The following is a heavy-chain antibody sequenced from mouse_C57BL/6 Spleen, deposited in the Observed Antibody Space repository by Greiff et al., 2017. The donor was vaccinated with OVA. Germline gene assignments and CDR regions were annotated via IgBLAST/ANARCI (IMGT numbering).Heavy chain of an antibody. J-gene: IGHJ1*03. CDR2: IYPGSGNT. D-gene: IGHD5-2*01. Sequence: QVQLQQSGAELVRPGASVKLSCKASGYTFTDYYINWVKQRPGQGLEWIARIYPGSGNTYYNEKFKGKATLTAEKSSSTAYMQLSSLTSEDSAVYFCARWNTEGYFDVRGTGTTVTVSS. CDR1: GYTFTDYY. CDR3: ARWNTEGYFDV. V-gene: IGHV1-76*01.